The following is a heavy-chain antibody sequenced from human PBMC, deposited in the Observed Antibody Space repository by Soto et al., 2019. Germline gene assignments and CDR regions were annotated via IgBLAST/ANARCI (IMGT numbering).Heavy chain of an antibody. V-gene: IGHV3-7*01. Sequence: EVQMVESGGGLVQPGGSLRLSCAASGFSISDYWMSWVRQAPGKGLEWVGNINEDGSEENYVDSVKGRFTISRXXXRNSLYLQMNSLRVEDTAVYYCCHTWVGGQGTLVTVSS. CDR2: INEDGSEE. D-gene: IGHD1-26*01. J-gene: IGHJ4*02. CDR1: GFSISDYW. CDR3: CHTWV.